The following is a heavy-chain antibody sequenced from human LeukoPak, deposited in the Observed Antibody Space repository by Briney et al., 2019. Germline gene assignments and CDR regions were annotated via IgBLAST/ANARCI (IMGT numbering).Heavy chain of an antibody. CDR3: ARYTAGYSSGWYILDY. V-gene: IGHV1-18*01. D-gene: IGHD6-19*01. J-gene: IGHJ4*02. Sequence: ASVKVSCKASGGTFNNYAISWVRQAPGQGLEWMGWISAYNGNTNYAQKLQGRVTMTTDTSTSTAYMELRSLRSDDTAVYYCARYTAGYSSGWYILDYWGQGTLVTVSS. CDR2: ISAYNGNT. CDR1: GGTFNNYA.